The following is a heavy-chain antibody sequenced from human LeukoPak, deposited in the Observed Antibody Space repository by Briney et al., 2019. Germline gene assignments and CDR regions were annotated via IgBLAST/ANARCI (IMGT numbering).Heavy chain of an antibody. CDR1: GFTFSSYS. V-gene: IGHV3-21*01. CDR2: ISSSSSYI. D-gene: IGHD6-13*01. J-gene: IGHJ3*02. Sequence: GGSLRLSCAASGFTFSSYSMNWVRQAPGKGLDWVSSISSSSSYIYYADSVKGRFTISRDNAKNSLYLQMNSLRAEDTAVYYCAREGAAAGTEAFDIWGQGTMVTVSS. CDR3: AREGAAAGTEAFDI.